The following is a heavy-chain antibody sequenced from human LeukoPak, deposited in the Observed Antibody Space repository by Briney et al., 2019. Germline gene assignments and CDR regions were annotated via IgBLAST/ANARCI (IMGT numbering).Heavy chain of an antibody. J-gene: IGHJ4*02. Sequence: GGSLRLSCAASGFTFSGYWMHWVRQAPGKGLEWVGFIRSKAYGGTTEYAASVKGRFTISRDDSKSIAYLQMNSLKTEDTAVYYCTKVAASSGWYYFDYWGQGTLVTVSS. CDR1: GFTFSGYW. CDR3: TKVAASSGWYYFDY. V-gene: IGHV3-49*04. D-gene: IGHD6-19*01. CDR2: IRSKAYGGTT.